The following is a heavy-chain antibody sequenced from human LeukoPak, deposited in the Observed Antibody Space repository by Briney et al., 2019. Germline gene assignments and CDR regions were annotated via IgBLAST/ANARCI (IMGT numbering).Heavy chain of an antibody. Sequence: GGSLRLSCAPSGFTVSSNYMSWVRQAPGKGLEWVSVIYSGGSTYYADSVKGRLTISRDNSKNTMYLQMNSLRAEDTAVYYCARDGYSYGQGEIDYWGQGTLVTVSS. CDR3: ARDGYSYGQGEIDY. CDR2: IYSGGST. V-gene: IGHV3-66*01. CDR1: GFTVSSNY. J-gene: IGHJ4*02. D-gene: IGHD5-18*01.